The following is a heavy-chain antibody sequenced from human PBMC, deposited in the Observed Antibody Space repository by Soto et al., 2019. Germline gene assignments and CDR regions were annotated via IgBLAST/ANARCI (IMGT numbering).Heavy chain of an antibody. CDR1: GFAFSSYG. Sequence: GGSLRLSCAASGFAFSSYGMHWVRQAPGKGLEWVAVIWYDGSNKYYADSVKGRFTISRDNSKNTLYLQMNSLRAEDTAVYYCSTRGDDFWSSDYHYFDCWGLGTLVTVSS. CDR3: STRGDDFWSSDYHYFDC. J-gene: IGHJ4*02. D-gene: IGHD3-3*01. CDR2: IWYDGSNK. V-gene: IGHV3-33*01.